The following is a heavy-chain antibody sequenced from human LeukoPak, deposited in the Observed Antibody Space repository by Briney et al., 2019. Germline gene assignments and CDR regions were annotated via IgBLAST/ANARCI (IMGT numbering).Heavy chain of an antibody. Sequence: GGSMRLSCAASGFTFSTFAMSWDRQVQGKGLGWVSGISNTAGFTYYADSVKGRFTISRDNSKNTLYLQLNSLRAEDTAVYYCAKSNYYCSDSCQPDDAFDVWGQGTMVTVSS. V-gene: IGHV3-23*01. CDR2: ISNTAGFT. J-gene: IGHJ3*01. D-gene: IGHD4/OR15-4a*01. CDR3: AKSNYYCSDSCQPDDAFDV. CDR1: GFTFSTFA.